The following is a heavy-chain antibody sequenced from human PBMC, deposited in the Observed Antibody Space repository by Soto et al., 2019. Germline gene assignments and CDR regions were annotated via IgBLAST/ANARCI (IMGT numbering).Heavy chain of an antibody. V-gene: IGHV4-61*01. CDR2: IYYSGST. Sequence: PSETLSLTCTVSGGSVSSGSYYWSWILQPPGKGLEWIGYIYYSGSTNYNPSLKSRVTISVDTSKNQFSLKLSSVTAADTAVYYCAREGHYDSSGENAFDIWGQGTMVTVSS. J-gene: IGHJ3*02. CDR3: AREGHYDSSGENAFDI. D-gene: IGHD3-22*01. CDR1: GGSVSSGSYY.